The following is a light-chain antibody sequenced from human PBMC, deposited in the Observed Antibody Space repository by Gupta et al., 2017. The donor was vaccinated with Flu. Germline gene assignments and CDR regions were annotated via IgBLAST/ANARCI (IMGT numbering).Light chain of an antibody. J-gene: IGKJ1*01. V-gene: IGKV3-20*01. CDR2: GAS. Sequence: EIVLTQSPGTLSLSPGERATLSCRASQNVNNNFLAWYQQKPGQAPRLLIYGASYRATGLPDRFSGSGSGTDFTLTISGLDPEDVAVYYCQQYGASPRTFGQGTKVEVK. CDR3: QQYGASPRT. CDR1: QNVNNNF.